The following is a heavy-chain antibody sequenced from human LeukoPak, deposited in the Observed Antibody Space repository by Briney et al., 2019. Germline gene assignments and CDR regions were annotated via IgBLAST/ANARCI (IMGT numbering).Heavy chain of an antibody. CDR1: GDSVSSNSVT. J-gene: IGHJ5*02. V-gene: IGHV6-1*01. D-gene: IGHD2-2*01. Sequence: SQTLSLTCATSGDSVSSNSVTWNWIRQSPSRGLEWLGRTYYRSTWYNDYAVSVRGRITVNPDTSKNQFSLHLNSVTPEDTAVYYCAGRLTQYDCFDPWGQGILVTVSS. CDR2: TYYRSTWYN. CDR3: AGRLTQYDCFDP.